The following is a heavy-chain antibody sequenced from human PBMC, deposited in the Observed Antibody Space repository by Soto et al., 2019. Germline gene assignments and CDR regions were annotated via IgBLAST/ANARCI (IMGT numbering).Heavy chain of an antibody. CDR3: AKTLLGYCRSASCAYFDF. D-gene: IGHD2-2*01. Sequence: EVQLLESGGGLVQPGGSLRLSCAASGFTFSTYAMTWVRQAPGKGLEWVSGISDSGGITFHADSVKGRFTISRDNSKNTLYLQMISLRAEDTAVYYCAKTLLGYCRSASCAYFDFWGQGSLVTVSS. CDR2: ISDSGGIT. J-gene: IGHJ4*02. V-gene: IGHV3-23*01. CDR1: GFTFSTYA.